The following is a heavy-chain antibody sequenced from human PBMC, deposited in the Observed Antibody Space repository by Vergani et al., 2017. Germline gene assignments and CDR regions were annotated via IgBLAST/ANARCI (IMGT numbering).Heavy chain of an antibody. Sequence: QVHLVESGGGVVQPGRSLRLSCVVSGFTSSYYGMHWVRQAPGKGLEWETVISYDGTQKYYADSVKGRFTISRDNSKSTLYLQMNSLRTEDTAVYYCATKSCGTPGCQIGYFREWSQGTLVTVSS. J-gene: IGHJ1*01. V-gene: IGHV3-30*03. CDR3: ATKSCGTPGCQIGYFRE. CDR1: GFTSSYYG. CDR2: ISYDGTQK. D-gene: IGHD1-1*01.